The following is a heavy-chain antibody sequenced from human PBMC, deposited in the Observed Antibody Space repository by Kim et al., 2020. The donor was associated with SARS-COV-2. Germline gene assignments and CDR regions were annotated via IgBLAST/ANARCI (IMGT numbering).Heavy chain of an antibody. CDR2: INPSGGST. J-gene: IGHJ6*02. D-gene: IGHD2-21*02. V-gene: IGHV1-46*01. Sequence: ASVKVSCKASGYTFTSYYMHWVRQAPGQGLEWMGIINPSGGSTSYAQKFQGRVTMTRDTSTSTVYMELSSLRSEDTAVYYCARGDLGGGDHPLYYYYYYGMDVWGQGTTVTVSS. CDR3: ARGDLGGGDHPLYYYYYYGMDV. CDR1: GYTFTSYY.